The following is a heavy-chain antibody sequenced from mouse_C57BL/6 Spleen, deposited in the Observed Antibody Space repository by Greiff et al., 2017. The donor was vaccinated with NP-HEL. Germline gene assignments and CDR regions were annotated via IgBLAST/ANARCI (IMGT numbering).Heavy chain of an antibody. CDR2: IYPGDGDT. V-gene: IGHV1-82*01. CDR3: AREDYYGT. J-gene: IGHJ2*01. Sequence: QVQLKESGPELVKPGASVKISCKASGYAFSSSWMNWVKQRPGKGLEWIGRIYPGDGDTNYNGKFKGKATLTADKSSSTAYMQLSSLTSEDSAVYFCAREDYYGTWGQGTTLTVSS. D-gene: IGHD1-1*01. CDR1: GYAFSSSW.